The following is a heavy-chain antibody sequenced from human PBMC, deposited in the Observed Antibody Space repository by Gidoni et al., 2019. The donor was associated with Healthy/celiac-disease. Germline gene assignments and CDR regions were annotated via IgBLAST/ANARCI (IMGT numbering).Heavy chain of an antibody. V-gene: IGHV1-2*02. Sequence: QVQLVPSGAQVKKPVASVTVSCKASGYTFTGYYMHWVRQAPGQGLEWMGWINPNSGGTNYGQKFQGRVTMTRDTSISTAYMELSRLRSDDTAVYYCAFSGYINWFDPWGQGTLVTVSS. J-gene: IGHJ5*02. CDR3: AFSGYINWFDP. CDR1: GYTFTGYY. D-gene: IGHD5-12*01. CDR2: INPNSGGT.